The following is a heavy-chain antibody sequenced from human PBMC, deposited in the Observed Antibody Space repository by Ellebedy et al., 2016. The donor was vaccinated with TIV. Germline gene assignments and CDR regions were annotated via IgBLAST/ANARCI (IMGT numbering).Heavy chain of an antibody. CDR2: IYPGDSDT. CDR1: GYSFTSYW. Sequence: KVSCXGSGYSFTSYWIGWVRQMPGKGLEWMGIIYPGDSDTRYSPSFQGQVTISADKSISTAYLQWSSLKASDTAMYYCARLEYSSSSYYYYYYYMDVWGKGTTVTVSS. CDR3: ARLEYSSSSYYYYYYYMDV. D-gene: IGHD6-6*01. J-gene: IGHJ6*03. V-gene: IGHV5-51*01.